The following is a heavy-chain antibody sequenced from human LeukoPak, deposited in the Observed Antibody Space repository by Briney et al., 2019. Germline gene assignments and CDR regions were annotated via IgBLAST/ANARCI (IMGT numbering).Heavy chain of an antibody. Sequence: PSETLSLTCTVSGGSISSSTYYWGWIRQPPGKGLEWIGYIYYSGSTNYNPSLKSRVTISVDTSKNQFSLKLSSVTAADTAVYYCARIAAGGTVFDYWGQGTLVTVSS. J-gene: IGHJ4*02. CDR3: ARIAAGGTVFDY. CDR1: GGSISSSTYY. V-gene: IGHV4-61*05. CDR2: IYYSGST. D-gene: IGHD6-13*01.